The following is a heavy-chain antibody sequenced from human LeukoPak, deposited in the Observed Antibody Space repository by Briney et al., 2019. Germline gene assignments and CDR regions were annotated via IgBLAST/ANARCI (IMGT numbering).Heavy chain of an antibody. Sequence: PSETLSLTCTVSGGSISSGGYYWSWIRQPPGKGLEWIGYIYHSGSTYYNPSLKSRVTISVDRSKNQFSLKLSSVTAADTAVYYCARASRGENAFDIWGQGTMVTVSS. D-gene: IGHD2-2*01. V-gene: IGHV4-30-2*01. CDR3: ARASRGENAFDI. J-gene: IGHJ3*02. CDR2: IYHSGST. CDR1: GGSISSGGYY.